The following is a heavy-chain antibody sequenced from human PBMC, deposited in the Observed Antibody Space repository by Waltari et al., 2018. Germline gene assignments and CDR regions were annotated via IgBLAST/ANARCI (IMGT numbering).Heavy chain of an antibody. V-gene: IGHV4-39*01. J-gene: IGHJ5*02. Sequence: QLQLQESGPGLVKPSETLSLTCTVSGGSIRSSSYYWGWIRQPPGKGLEWIGSIYYSGSTYYNPSLKSRVTISVDTSKNQFSLKLSSVTAADTAVYYCARRRAVTTKGWFDPWGQGTLVTVSS. CDR2: IYYSGST. D-gene: IGHD4-17*01. CDR3: ARRRAVTTKGWFDP. CDR1: GGSIRSSSYY.